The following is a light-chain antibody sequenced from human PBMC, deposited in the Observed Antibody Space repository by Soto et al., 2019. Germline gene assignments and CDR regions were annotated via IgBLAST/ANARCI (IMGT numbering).Light chain of an antibody. CDR2: APS. V-gene: IGKV1-9*01. J-gene: IGKJ2*01. Sequence: DIQLTQSPSFLSASVGDRVTITCRASQGISSYLGWYQQKPGKAPNLLIFAPSTLQDGVPSRFSGSGSGTEFTLTISSLQPEDCATYYCQQVNSYPYTFGQGTTLEI. CDR3: QQVNSYPYT. CDR1: QGISSY.